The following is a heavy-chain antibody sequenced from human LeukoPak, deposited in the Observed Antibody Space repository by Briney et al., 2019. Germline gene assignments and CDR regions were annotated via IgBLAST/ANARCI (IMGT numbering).Heavy chain of an antibody. CDR3: ARGVMGDRNDYFDY. J-gene: IGHJ4*02. D-gene: IGHD3-16*01. CDR1: GGSISSGDYY. CDR2: IYYSGST. Sequence: PSQTLSLTCTVSGGSISSGDYYWSWIRQPPGKGLEWIGYIYYSGSTYYNPSLKSRVTISVDTSENQFSLKLSSVTAADTAVYYCARGVMGDRNDYFDYWGQGTLVTVSS. V-gene: IGHV4-30-4*08.